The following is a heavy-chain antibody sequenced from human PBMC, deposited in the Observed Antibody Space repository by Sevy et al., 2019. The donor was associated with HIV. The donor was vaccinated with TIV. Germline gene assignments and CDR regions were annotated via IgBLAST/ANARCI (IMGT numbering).Heavy chain of an antibody. CDR3: ARDHSLIVVVMLPDY. CDR1: GFTFSSYA. CDR2: ISYCGSNK. D-gene: IGHD3-22*01. Sequence: GGSLRLSCAASGFTFSSYAMHWVRQAPGKGLEWVAVISYCGSNKYYADSVKGRFTISGDNSKNTLYLQMNSLGAEDTAVFYCARDHSLIVVVMLPDYWGQGTLVTVSS. V-gene: IGHV3-30-3*01. J-gene: IGHJ4*02.